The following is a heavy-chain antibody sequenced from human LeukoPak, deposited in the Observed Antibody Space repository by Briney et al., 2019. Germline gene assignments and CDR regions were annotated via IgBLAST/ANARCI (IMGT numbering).Heavy chain of an antibody. CDR1: GFTFSDYY. CDR2: ISSSGSTI. Sequence: PGGSLRLSCAASGFTFSDYYMSWIRQAPGKGLEGVSYISSSGSTIYYADSVKGRFTISRDNAKNSLYLQMNSLRAEDTAVYYCARLDSYGYAVDYWGQGTLVTVSS. CDR3: ARLDSYGYAVDY. D-gene: IGHD5-18*01. J-gene: IGHJ4*02. V-gene: IGHV3-11*01.